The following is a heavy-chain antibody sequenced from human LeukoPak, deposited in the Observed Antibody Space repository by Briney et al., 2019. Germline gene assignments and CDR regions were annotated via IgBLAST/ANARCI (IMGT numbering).Heavy chain of an antibody. Sequence: GGSLRLSCAASRFTFNTYAMSRVRQAPGKGLEWVSAISSSGGSTFHADSVKGRFTISRDNSKNTLYLQMNSLKAEDTAVYYCAKVWTSIKYDSWGQGTLVTVSS. CDR2: ISSSGGST. J-gene: IGHJ4*02. V-gene: IGHV3-23*01. CDR1: RFTFNTYA. CDR3: AKVWTSIKYDS. D-gene: IGHD3/OR15-3a*01.